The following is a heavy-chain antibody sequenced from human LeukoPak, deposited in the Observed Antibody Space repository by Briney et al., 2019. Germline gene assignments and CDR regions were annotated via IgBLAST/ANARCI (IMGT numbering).Heavy chain of an antibody. J-gene: IGHJ4*02. D-gene: IGHD2-15*01. CDR2: IYYSGST. CDR3: ATPGCSGGSCQGRAFDY. V-gene: IGHV4-59*04. Sequence: PLETLSLTCTVSGGSISRYYWSWIRQPPGKGLEWIGYIYYSGSTYYNPSLKSRVTISVDTSKNQFSLKLSSVTAADTAVYYCATPGCSGGSCQGRAFDYWGQGTLVTVSS. CDR1: GGSISRYY.